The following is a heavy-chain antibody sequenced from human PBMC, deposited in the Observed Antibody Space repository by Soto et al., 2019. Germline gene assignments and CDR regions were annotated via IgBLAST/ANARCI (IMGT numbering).Heavy chain of an antibody. CDR2: IYYIGST. D-gene: IGHD2-2*01. Sequence: QVQLQESGPGLVKPSQTLSLPCTVSGGSISSGGSYWSWIRQHPGKGLEWFGYIYYIGSTYYTPYLNSRVTISVDTSKNQFSLKLSSVTAADTAVYYWARDGPGPNSTSSEWFDPWGQGTLVTVSS. J-gene: IGHJ5*02. V-gene: IGHV4-31*03. CDR3: ARDGPGPNSTSSEWFDP. CDR1: GGSISSGGSY.